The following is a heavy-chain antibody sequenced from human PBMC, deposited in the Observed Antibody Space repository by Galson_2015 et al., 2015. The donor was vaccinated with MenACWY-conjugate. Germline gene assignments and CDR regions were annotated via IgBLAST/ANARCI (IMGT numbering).Heavy chain of an antibody. D-gene: IGHD4-23*01. CDR3: AREDDDWADGGGDY. V-gene: IGHV3-7*01. J-gene: IGHJ4*02. CDR2: IKKDGSET. CDR1: GFTFSSYW. Sequence: SLRLSCAVSGFTFSSYWMSWVRQAPGKGLEWVANIKKDGSETYYADSVRGRFTISRDNAKNSMYLQMSSLRAEDTALYYCAREDDDWADGGGDYWGQGTLVTVSS.